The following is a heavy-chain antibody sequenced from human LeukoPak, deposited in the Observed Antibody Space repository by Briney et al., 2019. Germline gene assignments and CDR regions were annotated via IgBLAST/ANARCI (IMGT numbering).Heavy chain of an antibody. Sequence: PSETLSLTCTVSGGSISSGDYYWSWFRQPPGKDLEWIGYIYYSGDTYYNPSLRSRVTTSTDTSKNQFSLKLSPVTAADTAVYYCARHPAGGGYFDYWGQGTLVTVSS. D-gene: IGHD3-16*01. CDR3: ARHPAGGGYFDY. CDR2: IYYSGDT. J-gene: IGHJ4*02. V-gene: IGHV4-31*03. CDR1: GGSISSGDYY.